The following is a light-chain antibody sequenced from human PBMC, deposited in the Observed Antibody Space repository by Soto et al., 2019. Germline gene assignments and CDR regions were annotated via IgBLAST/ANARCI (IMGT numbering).Light chain of an antibody. CDR2: GAS. CDR1: QSVSSN. CDR3: QQYNNWPGT. V-gene: IGKV3-15*01. Sequence: EIVMTQSPATLSVSPGERATLSCRASQSVSSNLAWYPQKPGQAPRLLIYGASTRATGIPARFSGSGSGTEFPLTISSLQSEDFAVYYCQQYNNWPGTFGPGTKVDIK. J-gene: IGKJ3*01.